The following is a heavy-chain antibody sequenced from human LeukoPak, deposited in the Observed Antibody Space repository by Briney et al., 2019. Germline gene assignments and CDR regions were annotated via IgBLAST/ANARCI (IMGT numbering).Heavy chain of an antibody. CDR2: INYSGST. CDR3: ARHGDLLSPFQT. CDR1: GGSISSTSYY. Sequence: SETLSLTCTVSGGSISSTSYYWGWIRQPPGKGLEWIGTINYSGSTYYNPSLRGRVTISVDTSKNQISLMLNSVTAADTAMYYCARHGDLLSPFQTWGQGTLVTVSS. V-gene: IGHV4-39*01. D-gene: IGHD2-21*02. J-gene: IGHJ5*02.